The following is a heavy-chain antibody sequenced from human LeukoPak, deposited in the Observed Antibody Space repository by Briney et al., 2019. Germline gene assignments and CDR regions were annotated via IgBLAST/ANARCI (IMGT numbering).Heavy chain of an antibody. D-gene: IGHD3-10*01. CDR1: RFTFSDYE. J-gene: IGHJ4*02. CDR2: INSRGSNT. CDR3: ARGTHISLVRGALDY. V-gene: IGHV3-48*03. Sequence: PGRSLRLSCAASRFTFSDYEMNWVRQAPGKGLEWVSYINSRGSNTYYTDSVKGRFTISRDNAKNSLYLQMNSLRVEDPAVYYCARGTHISLVRGALDYWGQGTLVTVSS.